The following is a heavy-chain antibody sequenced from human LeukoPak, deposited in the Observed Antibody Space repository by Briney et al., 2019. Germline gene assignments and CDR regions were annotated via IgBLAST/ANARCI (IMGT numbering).Heavy chain of an antibody. D-gene: IGHD3-10*01. Sequence: PRGSPRLSCAASGFTYSRYWMSWVCQAPGKGLEWVANIKQDGSEKYYVDSVKGRYPMSRDNAKNSLNLQMNSVRDEDTAVYYCASPMAPVYVNAFEIWGERSMVTVSS. J-gene: IGHJ3*02. V-gene: IGHV3-7*02. CDR3: ASPMAPVYVNAFEI. CDR1: GFTYSRYW. CDR2: IKQDGSEK.